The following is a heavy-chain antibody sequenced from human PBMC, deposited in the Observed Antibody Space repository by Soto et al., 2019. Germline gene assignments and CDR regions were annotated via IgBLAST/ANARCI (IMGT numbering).Heavy chain of an antibody. CDR1: GYTFTTSF. D-gene: IGHD3-16*01. CDR3: AREPQGGFDY. CDR2: INPSGGAT. J-gene: IGHJ4*02. Sequence: QVQLVQSGAEVKKPGASVKISCKASGYTFTTSFMHWVRQAPGQGLTWMGIINPSGGATSYAQKFQGRVTMTRDTSTSTVYVELSSLRSEDTAVYYCAREPQGGFDYWGQGTLVTVSS. V-gene: IGHV1-46*01.